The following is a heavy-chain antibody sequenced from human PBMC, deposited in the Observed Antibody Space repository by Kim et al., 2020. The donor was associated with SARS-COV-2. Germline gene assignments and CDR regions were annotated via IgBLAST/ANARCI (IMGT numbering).Heavy chain of an antibody. V-gene: IGHV3-30*02. J-gene: IGHJ6*02. Sequence: VKGRFTIARDNSKNTQYLQMNSMSAEDTAVYYCAKDIFPGYENYYYGMDVWGQGTTVTVSS. CDR3: AKDIFPGYENYYYGMDV. D-gene: IGHD3-3*01.